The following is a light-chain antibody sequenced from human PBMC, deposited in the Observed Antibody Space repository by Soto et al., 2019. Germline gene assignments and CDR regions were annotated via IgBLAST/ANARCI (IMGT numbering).Light chain of an antibody. V-gene: IGKV1-5*01. CDR2: DAS. Sequence: DIQMTQSPSTLSASVGDRDTITCRASQSISTWSAWYQQKPGKAPKLLIYDASSLQSGVPSRFSGGGSGTELTLTISSLQPDDFATYYCQQYDSYPYTFGQGTKLEIK. CDR1: QSISTW. J-gene: IGKJ2*01. CDR3: QQYDSYPYT.